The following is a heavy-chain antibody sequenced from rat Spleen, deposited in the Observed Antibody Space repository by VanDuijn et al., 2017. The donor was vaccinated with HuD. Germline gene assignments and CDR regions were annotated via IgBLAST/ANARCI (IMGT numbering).Heavy chain of an antibody. CDR3: ARRHYGYTDYFDY. Sequence: EVQLVESDGGLVQPGRSLKLSCAASGFTFSDYNMAWVRQAPTKGLEWIASISTGGGNTYYRDSVRGRFTISSDNAKTALYLQMDSLRSEDTATYYCARRHYGYTDYFDYWGQGVMVPVSS. CDR1: GFTFSDYN. J-gene: IGHJ2*01. CDR2: ISTGGGNT. D-gene: IGHD1-11*01. V-gene: IGHV5-25*01.